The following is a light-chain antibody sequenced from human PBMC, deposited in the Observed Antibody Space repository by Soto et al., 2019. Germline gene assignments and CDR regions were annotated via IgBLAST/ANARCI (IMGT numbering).Light chain of an antibody. CDR2: DVS. CDR3: CAYTTGNTPYV. J-gene: IGLJ1*01. Sequence: QSVLTQPASVSGSPGQSITISCTGTSFKNVSWYQQHPGQAPKLLIYDVSYRPSGVSNRFAGSRSGNTASLTISGLRTEDEADYYCCAYTTGNTPYVFGVGTKVTVL. V-gene: IGLV2-14*03. CDR1: SFKN.